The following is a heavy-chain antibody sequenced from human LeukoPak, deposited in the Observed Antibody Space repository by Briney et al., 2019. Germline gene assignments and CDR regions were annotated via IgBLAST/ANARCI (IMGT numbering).Heavy chain of an antibody. J-gene: IGHJ4*02. Sequence: GGSLRLSCAASGFTFSNAWMSWVRQAPGKGLEWVGRIKSKTDGGTTDYAAPVKGRFTISRDDSKNTLYLQMNSLKTEDTAVYYCTTELDYYGSGSYRDYWGQGTLVTVSS. CDR3: TTELDYYGSGSYRDY. D-gene: IGHD3-10*01. V-gene: IGHV3-15*01. CDR2: IKSKTDGGTT. CDR1: GFTFSNAW.